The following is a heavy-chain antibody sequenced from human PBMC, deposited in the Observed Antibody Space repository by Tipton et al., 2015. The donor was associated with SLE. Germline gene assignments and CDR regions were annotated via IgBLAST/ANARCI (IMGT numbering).Heavy chain of an antibody. D-gene: IGHD6-13*01. V-gene: IGHV1-69*02. J-gene: IGHJ4*02. CDR2: IIPILGIA. Sequence: QSGAEVKKPGSSVKVSCKASGGTLSSYTISWARQAPGQGLEWMGRIIPILGIANYAQKFQGRVTITADKSTSTAYMELSSLRSEDTAVYYCGVVRQQLGFDYWGQGTLVTVSS. CDR3: GVVRQQLGFDY. CDR1: GGTLSSYT.